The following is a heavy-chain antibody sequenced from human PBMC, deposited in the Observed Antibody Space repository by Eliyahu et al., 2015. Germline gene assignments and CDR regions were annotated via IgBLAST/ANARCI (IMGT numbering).Heavy chain of an antibody. J-gene: IGHJ5*02. CDR2: ISGSGGSXT. V-gene: IGHV3-23*01. CDR3: AKTYYYGSGSGWFDP. D-gene: IGHD3-10*01. Sequence: EVQLLEXGGGLXQPGGXLSLSXVASGFPFSSYSMTWVRQAPGQGLXWVSGISGSGGSXTYYADSVKGRFTISRDNSKNTLYLQMNSLRAEDTAIYYCAKTYYYGSGSGWFDPWGQGTLVTVSS. CDR1: GFPFSSYS.